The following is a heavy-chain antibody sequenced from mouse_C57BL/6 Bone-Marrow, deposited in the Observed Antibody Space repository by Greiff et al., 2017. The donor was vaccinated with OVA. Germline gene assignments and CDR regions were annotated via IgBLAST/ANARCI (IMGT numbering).Heavy chain of an antibody. CDR1: GFTFSDYY. J-gene: IGHJ3*01. CDR3: ARPYGNYRTWFAY. CDR2: ISNGGGST. V-gene: IGHV5-12*01. D-gene: IGHD2-10*02. Sequence: EVMLVESGGGLVQPGGSLKLSCAASGFTFSDYYMYWVRQTPEKRLEWVAYISNGGGSTYYPDTVKGRFTISRDNAKNTLYLQMSRLKSEDTAMYYCARPYGNYRTWFAYWGQGTLVTVSA.